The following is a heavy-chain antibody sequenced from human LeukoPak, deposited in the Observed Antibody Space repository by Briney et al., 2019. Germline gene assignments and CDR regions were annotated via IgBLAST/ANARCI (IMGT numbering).Heavy chain of an antibody. J-gene: IGHJ4*02. CDR3: ARVGYSYGYSDY. D-gene: IGHD5-18*01. V-gene: IGHV3-21*01. Sequence: GGSLRLSCAASGFTFSSYSMNWVRQAPGKGLEWVSSISSSSSYIYYADSVKGRFTISRDNAKNSLYLQMNSLRAEDTAVYYCARVGYSYGYSDYWGQGTLVTVSS. CDR2: ISSSSSYI. CDR1: GFTFSSYS.